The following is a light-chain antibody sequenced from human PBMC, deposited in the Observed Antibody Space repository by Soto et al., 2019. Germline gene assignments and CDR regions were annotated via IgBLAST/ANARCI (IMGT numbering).Light chain of an antibody. CDR1: SSDVGGYND. V-gene: IGLV2-14*01. CDR3: SSYTSSSTWV. Sequence: QSVLTQPASVSGSPGQSITISCTGTSSDVGGYNDVSWYQQHPGKAPKLMISEVSNRPSGISNRFSGSKSGNTASLTISGLQAEDEADYYCSSYTSSSTWVFGGGTKLTVL. CDR2: EVS. J-gene: IGLJ3*02.